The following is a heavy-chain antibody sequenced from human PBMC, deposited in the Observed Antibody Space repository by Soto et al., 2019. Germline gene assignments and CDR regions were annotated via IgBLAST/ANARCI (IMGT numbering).Heavy chain of an antibody. CDR1: GFTFGGDW. CDR3: ARGYCSGGSCSGYYMDV. J-gene: IGHJ6*03. Sequence: PGGSLRLSCAASGFTFGGDWMSWVRQAPGKGLEWVATIKPDGSGASYVDTVTGRFTISRDNAKNTLYLQMNSLRAEDTAVYYCARGYCSGGSCSGYYMDVWGKGTTVTVSS. D-gene: IGHD2-15*01. V-gene: IGHV3-7*01. CDR2: IKPDGSGA.